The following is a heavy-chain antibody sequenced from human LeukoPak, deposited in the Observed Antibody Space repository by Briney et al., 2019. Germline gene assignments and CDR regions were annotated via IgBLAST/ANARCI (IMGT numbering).Heavy chain of an antibody. J-gene: IGHJ4*02. CDR2: IIPILGIA. D-gene: IGHD2-2*01. CDR1: GGTFSSYA. V-gene: IGHV1-69*04. CDR3: ARLTVVPAANDY. Sequence: SVKVSCKASGGTFSSYAISWVRQAPGQGLEWTGRIIPILGIANYAQKFQGRVTITADKSTSTAYMELSSLRSEDTAVYYCARLTVVPAANDYWGQGTLVTVSS.